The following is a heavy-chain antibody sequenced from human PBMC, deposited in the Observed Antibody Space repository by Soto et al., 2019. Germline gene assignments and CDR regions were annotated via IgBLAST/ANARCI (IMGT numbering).Heavy chain of an antibody. CDR1: GFTFTSSA. D-gene: IGHD2-2*02. J-gene: IGHJ6*02. CDR2: IVVGSGNT. V-gene: IGHV1-58*01. Sequence: SVKVSCKASGFTFTSSAVQWVRQARGQRLEWIGWIVVGSGNTNYAQKFQERVTITRDMSTSTAYMELSSLRSEDTAVYYCAAPKLGYCSSTSCYIPTYGMDVWGQGTPVTVSS. CDR3: AAPKLGYCSSTSCYIPTYGMDV.